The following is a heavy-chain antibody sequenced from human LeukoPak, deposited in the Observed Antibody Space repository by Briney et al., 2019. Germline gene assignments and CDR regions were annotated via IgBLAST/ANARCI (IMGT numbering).Heavy chain of an antibody. CDR2: IIPIFGTA. V-gene: IGHV1-69*13. CDR1: GGSFSRYA. CDR3: ARGSGETGGYYYVY. J-gene: IGHJ4*02. Sequence: ASVKVSCKASGGSFSRYAISWVRQAPGQGPEWMGGIIPIFGTANYAQKFQGRVTITANESTRTAYMELRTLRSEDTAIYYCARGSGETGGYYYVYWGRGTPVTVSS. D-gene: IGHD3-22*01.